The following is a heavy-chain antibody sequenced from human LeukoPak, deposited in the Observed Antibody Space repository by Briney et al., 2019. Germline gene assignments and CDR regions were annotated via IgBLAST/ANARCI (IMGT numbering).Heavy chain of an antibody. V-gene: IGHV3-30-3*01. CDR1: GFTFDSYA. J-gene: IGHJ4*02. Sequence: GRSLRLSCVASGFTFDSYAMNWVRQAPGKGLEWVALISYDGNEKYYADSVQGRFTISRDNSMNTLNLHMNSLKTEDTAVYYCARHRIAAAVASYFDSWGQGALVAVSS. D-gene: IGHD6-13*01. CDR3: ARHRIAAAVASYFDS. CDR2: ISYDGNEK.